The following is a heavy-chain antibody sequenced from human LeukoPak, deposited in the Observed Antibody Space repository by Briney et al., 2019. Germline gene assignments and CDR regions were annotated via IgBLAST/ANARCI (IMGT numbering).Heavy chain of an antibody. Sequence: GGSLRLSCAASGFTFWMSWVRQAPGKGLERVANIKEDGSEKYYVDSVKGRFTISRDNARNSLYLQMNSLRAEDTAVYYCASGRQLGYWGQGTLVTVSS. D-gene: IGHD6-13*01. CDR1: GFTFW. J-gene: IGHJ4*02. CDR3: ASGRQLGY. V-gene: IGHV3-7*01. CDR2: IKEDGSEK.